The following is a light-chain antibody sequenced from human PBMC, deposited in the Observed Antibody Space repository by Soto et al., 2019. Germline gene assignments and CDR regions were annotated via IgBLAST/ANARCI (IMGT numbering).Light chain of an antibody. V-gene: IGLV1-44*01. CDR3: ATWDDSLNGPV. CDR1: SSNIGSKT. CDR2: MSS. Sequence: QSVLTQPPSASGTPGQRVTISCSGSSSNIGSKTVSWYQQLPGTAPKLLMYMSSQRPSGVPDRFSGSKSGTSASLAISGLQSEDEADYYCATWDDSLNGPVFGGGTKVTVL. J-gene: IGLJ2*01.